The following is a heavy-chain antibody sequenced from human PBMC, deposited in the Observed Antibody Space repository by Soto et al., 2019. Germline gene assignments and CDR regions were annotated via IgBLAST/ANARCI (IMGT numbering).Heavy chain of an antibody. V-gene: IGHV3-9*01. CDR3: AKDGVGNSSSSGEADAFDI. J-gene: IGHJ3*02. D-gene: IGHD6-6*01. Sequence: GGSLRLSCAASGFTFDDYAMHWVRQAPGKGLEWVSGISWNSGSIGYADSVKGRFTISRDNAKNSLYLQMNSLRAEDTALYYCAKDGVGNSSSSGEADAFDIWGQGTMVTVSS. CDR2: ISWNSGSI. CDR1: GFTFDDYA.